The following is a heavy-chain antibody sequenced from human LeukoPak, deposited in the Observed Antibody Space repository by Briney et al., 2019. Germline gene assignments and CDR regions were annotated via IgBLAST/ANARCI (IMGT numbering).Heavy chain of an antibody. CDR1: GFTFSSYT. J-gene: IGHJ5*02. D-gene: IGHD4-11*01. CDR3: ARLSLYSSGPTS. V-gene: IGHV3-30*04. Sequence: GGSLRLSCAASGFTFSSYTMHWVRQAPGKGLEWVAVMSYDGSNKYYADSVKGRFTISRDNSKNTLPLQMNSLRAEDTAVYYCARLSLYSSGPTSWGQGTLVTVSS. CDR2: MSYDGSNK.